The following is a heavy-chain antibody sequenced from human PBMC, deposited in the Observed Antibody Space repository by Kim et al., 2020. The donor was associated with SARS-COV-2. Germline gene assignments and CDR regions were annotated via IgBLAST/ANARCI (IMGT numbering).Heavy chain of an antibody. CDR2: ISSSSSYI. J-gene: IGHJ6*02. D-gene: IGHD6-19*01. Sequence: GGSLRLSCAASGFTFSSYSMNWVRQAPGKGLEWVSSISSSSSYIYYADSVKGRFTISRDNAKNSLYLQMNSLRAEDTAVYYCARDYAPVGQWPGPPYYYYGMDVWGQGTTVTVSS. CDR1: GFTFSSYS. CDR3: ARDYAPVGQWPGPPYYYYGMDV. V-gene: IGHV3-21*01.